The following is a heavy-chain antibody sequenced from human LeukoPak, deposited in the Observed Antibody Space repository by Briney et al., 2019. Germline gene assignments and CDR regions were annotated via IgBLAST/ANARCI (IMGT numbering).Heavy chain of an antibody. CDR1: GYTFTGYY. CDR2: INPNSGDT. CDR3: ARDLDGDRHETSDY. Sequence: ASVKVSCKASGYTFTGYYMHWVRQAPGQGLEWMGWINPNSGDTNYAQKFQGRVTMTRDTSISTAYMELSRLRSDDAAVYYCARDLDGDRHETSDYWGQGTLVTVSS. J-gene: IGHJ4*02. V-gene: IGHV1-2*02. D-gene: IGHD4-17*01.